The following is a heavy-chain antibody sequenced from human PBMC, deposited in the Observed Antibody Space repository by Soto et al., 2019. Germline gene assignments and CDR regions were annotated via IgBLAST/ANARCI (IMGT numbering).Heavy chain of an antibody. CDR2: MNPNRGNT. D-gene: IGHD3-22*01. V-gene: IGHV1-8*01. CDR3: VRGYPYSSGP. Sequence: ASVKVSCKASGYTFTSHDINWVRQATGRGLEWMGWMNPNRGNTGYAQKFQGRVTMTRSTSISTAYMELSNLRSEDTAVYYCVRGYPYSSGPWGQGTLVTVSS. CDR1: GYTFTSHD. J-gene: IGHJ5*02.